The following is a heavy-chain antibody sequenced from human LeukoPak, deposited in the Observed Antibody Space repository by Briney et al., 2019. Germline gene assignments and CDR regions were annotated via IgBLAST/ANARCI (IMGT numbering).Heavy chain of an antibody. Sequence: GRSLRLSCAASGFTFSSYAMHWVRQAPGKWLEWVAVISYDGSNKYYADSVKGRFTISRDNSKNTLYLQMNSLRAEDTAVYYCARDQPPRGYSYGYGDYWGQGTLVTVSS. J-gene: IGHJ4*02. V-gene: IGHV3-30*04. CDR2: ISYDGSNK. CDR1: GFTFSSYA. D-gene: IGHD5-18*01. CDR3: ARDQPPRGYSYGYGDY.